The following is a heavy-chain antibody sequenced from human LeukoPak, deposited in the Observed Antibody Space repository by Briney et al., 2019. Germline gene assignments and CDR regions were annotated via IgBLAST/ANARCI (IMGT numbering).Heavy chain of an antibody. CDR3: ARDKDQYFDY. Sequence: GGALTLPCAASGFPFSGFGKLWGPQAPGQGGGGGAVIWYDGSNKCYADSVKGRFTISRDNSKNTLYLQMNSLRAEDTAVYYCARDKDQYFDYWGQGTLVTVSS. CDR2: IWYDGSNK. CDR1: GFPFSGFG. D-gene: IGHD2-2*01. J-gene: IGHJ4*02. V-gene: IGHV3-33*08.